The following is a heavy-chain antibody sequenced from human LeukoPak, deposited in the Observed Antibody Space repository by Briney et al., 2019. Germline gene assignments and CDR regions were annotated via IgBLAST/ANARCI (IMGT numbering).Heavy chain of an antibody. J-gene: IGHJ4*02. Sequence: SGGSLRLSCEASGIAFSSYSMYWVRQAPGKGLEYVSAITSNGGSTYYVNSVKGRFTISRDNSKSTLYLQMDSLIAEDMAVYFCARSQGGYCDYWGQGTLVTVSS. V-gene: IGHV3-64*01. CDR3: ARSQGGYCDY. CDR1: GIAFSSYS. CDR2: ITSNGGST.